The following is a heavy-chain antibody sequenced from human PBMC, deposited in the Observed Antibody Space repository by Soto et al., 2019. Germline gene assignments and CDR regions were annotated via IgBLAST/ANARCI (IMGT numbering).Heavy chain of an antibody. Sequence: SETLSLTCTVSGGSINTYNLFWAWVRQPPGKGLEWIASIHYGGNSYYSPSLTTRATISRDTSKNRVSLELRSVTAADTAVYYCARVNVTLDSWGQGTLVTVSS. CDR1: GGSINTYNLF. V-gene: IGHV4-39*01. CDR3: ARVNVTLDS. J-gene: IGHJ4*02. D-gene: IGHD2-21*02. CDR2: IHYGGNS.